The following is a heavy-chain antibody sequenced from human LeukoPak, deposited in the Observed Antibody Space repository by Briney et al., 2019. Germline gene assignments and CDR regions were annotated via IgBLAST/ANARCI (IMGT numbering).Heavy chain of an antibody. D-gene: IGHD6-6*01. J-gene: IGHJ4*02. CDR1: GFTFNTYA. V-gene: IGHV3-23*01. Sequence: GGSLRLSCAASGFTFNTYAMSRVRQAPWERLQWVSGISDSGGNTYYADSVRGRFTISRDNSKNTLYLQMNSLRAEDTAVYYCARPRSSWLIAYWGQGTLVTVSS. CDR2: ISDSGGNT. CDR3: ARPRSSWLIAY.